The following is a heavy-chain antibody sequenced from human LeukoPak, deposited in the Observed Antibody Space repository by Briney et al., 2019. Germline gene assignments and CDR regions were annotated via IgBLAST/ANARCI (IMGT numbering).Heavy chain of an antibody. J-gene: IGHJ4*02. CDR1: GYTFPSYF. Sequence: ASVKVSCKASGYTFPSYFMHWVRQAPGQGLEWMGIINPTGGSTTYAQKFQGRVTMTRDTSTSTVYMELSSLRSDDTAVYYCARTAARRFDYWGQGTLITVSS. V-gene: IGHV1-46*01. CDR3: ARTAARRFDY. D-gene: IGHD6-6*01. CDR2: INPTGGST.